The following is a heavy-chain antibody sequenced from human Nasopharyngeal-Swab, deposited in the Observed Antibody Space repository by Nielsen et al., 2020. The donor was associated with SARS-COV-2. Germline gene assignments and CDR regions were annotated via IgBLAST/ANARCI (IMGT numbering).Heavy chain of an antibody. D-gene: IGHD2-21*01. CDR3: ARDEDCGGDCYKGEWTLGDY. Sequence: WVGQAPGQGLEWMGGIIPIFGTANYAQKFQGRVTITADESTSTAYMELSSLRSEDTAVYYCARDEDCGGDCYKGEWTLGDYWGQGTLVTVSS. V-gene: IGHV1-69*01. CDR2: IIPIFGTA. J-gene: IGHJ4*02.